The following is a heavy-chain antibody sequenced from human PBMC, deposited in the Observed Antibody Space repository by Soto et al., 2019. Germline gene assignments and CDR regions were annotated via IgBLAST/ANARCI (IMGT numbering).Heavy chain of an antibody. CDR3: ARASRGAFNCYYGTDV. CDR2: IIPIFGPA. Sequence: QVQLVQSGAEVKKPGSSVKVSCKASGGIFSSYAINWVRQAPGQGLEWMGGIIPIFGPANYAQKFQGRVTITADESTSTVYLEMSSLKSEDTAVYYCARASRGAFNCYYGTDVWGQGTTVLVSS. CDR1: GGIFSSYA. D-gene: IGHD3-3*02. J-gene: IGHJ6*02. V-gene: IGHV1-69*01.